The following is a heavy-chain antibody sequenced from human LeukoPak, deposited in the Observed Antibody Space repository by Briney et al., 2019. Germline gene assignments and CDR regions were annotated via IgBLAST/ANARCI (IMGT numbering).Heavy chain of an antibody. V-gene: IGHV3-74*01. CDR2: INSDGSIT. CDR1: EFTFSSYW. Sequence: GGSLRLSCAASEFTFSSYWMHWVRQAPGKGLVWVSRINSDGSITTYADSVKGRFTISRDNAKNTAYLQMNSLRAEDTAVYYCTRGGVDYWGQGTLVTVSS. J-gene: IGHJ4*02. CDR3: TRGGVDY. D-gene: IGHD3-10*01.